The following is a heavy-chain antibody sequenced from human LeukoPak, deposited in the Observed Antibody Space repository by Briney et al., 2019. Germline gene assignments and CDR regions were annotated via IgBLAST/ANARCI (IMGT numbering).Heavy chain of an antibody. V-gene: IGHV1-2*02. CDR3: ARVPHRYSSSWFIDY. D-gene: IGHD6-13*01. J-gene: IGHJ4*02. CDR1: GYTFNGYY. CDR2: INPNSGGT. Sequence: ASVKVSCKASGYTFNGYYIHWVRQAPGQGLEWMGWINPNSGGTNYAQKFQGRVTMTRDTSISTAYMELSRLRSDDTAVYYCARVPHRYSSSWFIDYWGQGTLVTVSS.